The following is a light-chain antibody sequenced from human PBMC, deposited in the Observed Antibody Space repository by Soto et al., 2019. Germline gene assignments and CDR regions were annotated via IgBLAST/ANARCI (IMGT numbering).Light chain of an antibody. J-gene: IGKJ2*01. CDR2: KVS. CDR1: QSLAHSDGNIY. Sequence: DVVMTQSPLSLPVTLGQPASISCRSSQSLAHSDGNIYLNWFQQRPGQSPRSLIYKVSNRDSGVPDRFSGSWSGTDFTLTISRVEAEDVGVYYCMQATHRPYTFGPGTKLEIK. CDR3: MQATHRPYT. V-gene: IGKV2-30*02.